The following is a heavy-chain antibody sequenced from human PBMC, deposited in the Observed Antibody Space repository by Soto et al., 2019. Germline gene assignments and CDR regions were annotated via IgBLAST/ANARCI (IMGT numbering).Heavy chain of an antibody. CDR2: IYWDDDK. CDR1: GFSLTTSGVG. J-gene: IGHJ4*02. V-gene: IGHV2-5*02. D-gene: IGHD3-3*01. Sequence: QITLNESGPTVVRPTETLTLTCRFSGFSLTTSGVGVGWVRQSPGKAPEWLELIYWDDDKRYSESLKSRLTITKDTSTNQVVLTVANLDPTDTATYSCAHRVLRTVFGLVTTTAIYFDFWGQGTPVAVSS. CDR3: AHRVLRTVFGLVTTTAIYFDF.